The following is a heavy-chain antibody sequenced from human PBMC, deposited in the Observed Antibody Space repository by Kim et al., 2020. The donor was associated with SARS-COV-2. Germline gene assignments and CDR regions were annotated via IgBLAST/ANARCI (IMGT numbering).Heavy chain of an antibody. CDR2: INHSGST. V-gene: IGHV4-34*01. Sequence: SETLSLTCAVYGGSFSGYYWSWIRQPPGKGLEWIGEINHSGSTNYNPSLKSRVTISVDTSKNQFSLKLSSVTAADTAVYYCARGQRSGYSYGYRFDPWGQGTLGTVSS. J-gene: IGHJ5*02. D-gene: IGHD5-18*01. CDR1: GGSFSGYY. CDR3: ARGQRSGYSYGYRFDP.